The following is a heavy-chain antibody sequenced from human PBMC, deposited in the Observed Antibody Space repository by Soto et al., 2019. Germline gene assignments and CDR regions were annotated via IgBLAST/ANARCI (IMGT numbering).Heavy chain of an antibody. CDR2: TTTHSTYS. CDR1: AFTFNNFP. CDR3: SLEKCSSTSWNLGLDV. D-gene: IGHD2-2*01. Sequence: PGGSLRLSCVASAFTFNNFPMPWVRQAPGKGLQWRASTTTHSTYSYYADSVKGRFSISRNNAQNSVYVELANLRSEHTAVYGCSLEKCSSTSWNLGLDVGGLGTTVTVSS. V-gene: IGHV3-21*01. J-gene: IGHJ6*02.